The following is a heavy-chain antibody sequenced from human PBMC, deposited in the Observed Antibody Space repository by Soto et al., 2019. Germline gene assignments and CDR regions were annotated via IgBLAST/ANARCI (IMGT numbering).Heavy chain of an antibody. Sequence: GGSLRLSCEASGFAFTSYWMHWVRQAPGKGLVWVAGVKSDGTTATYADSVRGRFTISRDNAKNTLYLQMNSLSAEDTAVYYCESIFASTYSPRPFDFWGQGTQVTVYS. J-gene: IGHJ4*02. D-gene: IGHD2-15*01. CDR2: VKSDGTTA. V-gene: IGHV3-74*01. CDR3: ESIFASTYSPRPFDF. CDR1: GFAFTSYW.